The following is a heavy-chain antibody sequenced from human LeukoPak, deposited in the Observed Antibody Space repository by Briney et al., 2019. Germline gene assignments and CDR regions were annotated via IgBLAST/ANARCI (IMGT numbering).Heavy chain of an antibody. CDR1: GGSFSGYY. D-gene: IGHD3-10*01. CDR2: INHSGST. V-gene: IGHV4-34*01. Sequence: PSETLSLTCAVYGGSFSGYYWSWIRQPPGKGLEWIGEINHSGSTNYNPSLKSRVTISVDTSKNQFSLKLSSVTAADTAVYCARSDGYGLVGIWGQGTMVTVSS. CDR3: ARSDGYGLVGI. J-gene: IGHJ3*02.